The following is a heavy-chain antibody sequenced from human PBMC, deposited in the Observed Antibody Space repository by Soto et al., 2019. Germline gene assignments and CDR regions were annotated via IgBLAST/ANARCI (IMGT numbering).Heavy chain of an antibody. J-gene: IGHJ4*02. Sequence: QHGGSLSLSCAASGFPFDDYAMHWVRQAPGKGLEWVSGIHWNSGGMGYADSVRGRFTVSRDNAKNSLYLQMNSLRLEDTALYDCVKETGKYYDSSGYYFDYWGQGTLVTVSS. CDR3: VKETGKYYDSSGYYFDY. V-gene: IGHV3-9*01. CDR1: GFPFDDYA. D-gene: IGHD3-22*01. CDR2: IHWNSGGM.